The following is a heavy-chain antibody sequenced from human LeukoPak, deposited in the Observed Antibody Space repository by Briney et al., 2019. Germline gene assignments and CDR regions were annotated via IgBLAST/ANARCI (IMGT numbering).Heavy chain of an antibody. CDR3: ARVHGSGRFNWFDP. J-gene: IGHJ5*02. V-gene: IGHV4-4*02. CDR1: GVSISSFNW. CDR2: IFHSGTT. D-gene: IGHD3-10*01. Sequence: TSSETLSLTCAVSGVSISSFNWWSWVRLPPGEGLEWIGEIFHSGTTNYNPSLKSRVTISVDKSKNQFSLKVTSVTAADAAVYYCARVHGSGRFNWFDPWGQGTQVSVSS.